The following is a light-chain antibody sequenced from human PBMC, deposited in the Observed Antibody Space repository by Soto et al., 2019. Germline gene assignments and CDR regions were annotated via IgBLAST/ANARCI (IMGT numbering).Light chain of an antibody. Sequence: EVVLPQSPGTVSLSPGERATLSCRASQSVSSSYLAWYQHKRGQAPRLLMYGASSRATGVPDRFSGWGSGTDFTLTISRXEPEDFAVYYCHQYGTSPQTFGQGTKVDIK. CDR1: QSVSSSY. V-gene: IGKV3-20*01. CDR2: GAS. J-gene: IGKJ1*01. CDR3: HQYGTSPQT.